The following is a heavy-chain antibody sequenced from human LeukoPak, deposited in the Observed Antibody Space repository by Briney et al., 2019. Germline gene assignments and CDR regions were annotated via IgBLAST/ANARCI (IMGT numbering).Heavy chain of an antibody. CDR2: ISSSGSTI. D-gene: IGHD2-2*01. CDR1: GFTFCDYY. J-gene: IGHJ5*02. Sequence: NPGGSLRLSCAASGFTFCDYYMSWIRQAPGKGLEWVSYISSSGSTIYYADSVKGRFTISRDNAKNSPYLQMNSLRAEDTAVYYCARHYCSSTSCTLEPWGQGTLVTVSS. V-gene: IGHV3-11*01. CDR3: ARHYCSSTSCTLEP.